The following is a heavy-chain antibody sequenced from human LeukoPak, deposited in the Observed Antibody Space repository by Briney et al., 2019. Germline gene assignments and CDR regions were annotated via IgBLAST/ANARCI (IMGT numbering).Heavy chain of an antibody. CDR3: ARWEREPYVWGSYPLDQH. CDR1: GFTFSDYY. Sequence: GGSLRLSCAASGFTFSDYYMSWIRQAPGKGLEWVSYISSSGSTIYYADSVKGRFTISRDNAKNSLYLQMNSLRAEDTAVYYCARWEREPYVWGSYPLDQHWGQGTLVTVSS. CDR2: ISSSGSTI. V-gene: IGHV3-11*01. J-gene: IGHJ1*01. D-gene: IGHD3-16*02.